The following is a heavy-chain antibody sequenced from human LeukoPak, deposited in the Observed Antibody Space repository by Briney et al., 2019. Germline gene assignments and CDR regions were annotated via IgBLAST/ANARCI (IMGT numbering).Heavy chain of an antibody. D-gene: IGHD1-26*01. CDR1: GGSITSYY. Sequence: SETLSLTCTVSGGSITSYYWSWIRQPAGKGLEWIGRIYSSGSTNYNPPLKSRVTMSVDTTKNLFSLKLTSMTAADTAVYYCARGANKYSDMGVDGLDWFDPWGQGTLVTVSS. J-gene: IGHJ5*02. V-gene: IGHV4-4*07. CDR2: IYSSGST. CDR3: ARGANKYSDMGVDGLDWFDP.